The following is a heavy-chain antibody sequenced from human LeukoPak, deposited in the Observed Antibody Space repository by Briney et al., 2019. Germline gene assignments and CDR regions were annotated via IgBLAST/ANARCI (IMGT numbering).Heavy chain of an antibody. D-gene: IGHD2-2*01. CDR1: GGSISSYY. V-gene: IGHV4-59*01. Sequence: SETLSLTCTVSGGSISSYYWSWLRQPPGKGLEWIGNIYYSGSTNYNPSLKSRVTISVDTSKNQFSLKLSSVTAADTAVYYCARGGGSSTKSYYYYYYMDVWGKGTTVTVSS. CDR3: ARGGGSSTKSYYYYYYMDV. J-gene: IGHJ6*03. CDR2: IYYSGST.